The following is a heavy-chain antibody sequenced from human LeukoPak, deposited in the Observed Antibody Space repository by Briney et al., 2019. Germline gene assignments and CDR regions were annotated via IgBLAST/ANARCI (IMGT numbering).Heavy chain of an antibody. CDR3: ARRRDGYNYVGTDY. CDR2: IYPGDSDT. CDR1: GYNFTNYW. Sequence: GESLEISCKGSGYNFTNYWIGWVRQMPGKGLEWMGIIYPGDSDTTYSPSFQGQVTISADKSISTAYLQWSSLKASDTAMYYCARRRDGYNYVGTDYWGQGTLVTVSS. V-gene: IGHV5-51*01. D-gene: IGHD5-24*01. J-gene: IGHJ4*02.